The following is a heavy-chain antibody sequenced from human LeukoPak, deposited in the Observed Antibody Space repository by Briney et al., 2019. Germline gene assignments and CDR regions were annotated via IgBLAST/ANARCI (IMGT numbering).Heavy chain of an antibody. Sequence: GGSLRLSCAASGFTVSSNYMSWVRQAPGKGLEWVSVIYSGGSTYYADSVKGRFTISRDNSKNMLYLQMNSLRAEDTAVYYCARHYYDSSGYGHGFDYWGQGTLVTVSS. CDR3: ARHYYDSSGYGHGFDY. D-gene: IGHD3-22*01. V-gene: IGHV3-66*04. CDR2: IYSGGST. CDR1: GFTVSSNY. J-gene: IGHJ4*02.